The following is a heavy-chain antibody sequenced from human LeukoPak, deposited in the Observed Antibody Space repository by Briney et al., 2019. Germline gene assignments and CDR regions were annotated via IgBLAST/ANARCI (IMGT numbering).Heavy chain of an antibody. Sequence: PSQTPSLTCTVSGGSISSGGYYWSWIRQHPGKGLEWIGYIYYSGSTYYNPSLKSRVTISVDTSKNQFSLKLSSVTAADTAVYYCARERLGYGMDVWGQGTTVTVSS. J-gene: IGHJ6*02. CDR1: GGSISSGGYY. CDR2: IYYSGST. D-gene: IGHD3-16*01. V-gene: IGHV4-31*03. CDR3: ARERLGYGMDV.